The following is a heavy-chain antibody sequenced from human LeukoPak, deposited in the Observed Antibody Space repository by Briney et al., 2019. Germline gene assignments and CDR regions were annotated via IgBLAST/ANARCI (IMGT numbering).Heavy chain of an antibody. D-gene: IGHD6-19*01. CDR2: ISRNSGSI. V-gene: IGHV3-9*01. CDR1: GFTFDDHA. CDR3: ANGIAVAGRPFDY. J-gene: IGHJ4*02. Sequence: QPGRSLRLSCAASGFTFDDHALDWARHGPGKGLGSHCGISRNSGSIGYADSVKGRFTISRDNAKNSLYLQMNSLSAEDTALYYCANGIAVAGRPFDYWGQGTLVTVSS.